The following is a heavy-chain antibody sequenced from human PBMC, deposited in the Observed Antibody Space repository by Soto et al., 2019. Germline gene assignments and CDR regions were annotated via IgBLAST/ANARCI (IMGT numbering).Heavy chain of an antibody. D-gene: IGHD2-2*01. CDR3: ARSQLPNIPFHAFDI. V-gene: IGHV1-69*06. CDR2: IVPIYGTA. J-gene: IGHJ3*02. Sequence: ASVKVSCKASGGTFSSYAISWVRQAPGQGLEWMGGIVPIYGTAIYAQKFQGRVTITADKSTNTAYMELSSLRSEDTAVYYCARSQLPNIPFHAFDIWGQGTMVTVSS. CDR1: GGTFSSYA.